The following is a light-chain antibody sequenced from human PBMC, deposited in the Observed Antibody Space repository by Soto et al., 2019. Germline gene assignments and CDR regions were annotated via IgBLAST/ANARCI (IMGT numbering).Light chain of an antibody. J-gene: IGKJ4*01. CDR3: QQYNNWPLT. CDR2: DAS. V-gene: IGKV3D-15*01. Sequence: EIVLTQSPDTLSVSPGERATLSCRASQSISRTFAWYQQKSGQPPSLLIYDASTRATGFPARFSGSGSGTQFTLTISSLQSEDFAVYYCQQYNNWPLTFGGGATVEIK. CDR1: QSISRT.